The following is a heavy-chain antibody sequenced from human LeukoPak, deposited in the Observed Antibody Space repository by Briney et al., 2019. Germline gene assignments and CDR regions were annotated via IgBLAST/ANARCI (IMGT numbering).Heavy chain of an antibody. Sequence: AETLSLTCSVSGGSISSSTYYWGWIRQPPGKGLEWVASVYYSGSTYYNPALASRVTMSVATSKNQFSLKLSSVTAADTAVYYCARQPGGYSGPFDYWGQGTLVTVSS. D-gene: IGHD5-12*01. CDR2: VYYSGST. CDR1: GGSISSSTYY. CDR3: ARQPGGYSGPFDY. V-gene: IGHV4-39*01. J-gene: IGHJ4*02.